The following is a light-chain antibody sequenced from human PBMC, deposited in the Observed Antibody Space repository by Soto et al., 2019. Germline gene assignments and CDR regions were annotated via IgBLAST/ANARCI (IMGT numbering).Light chain of an antibody. CDR3: SSYTSRTTFVI. CDR2: EVS. Sequence: QSALTQPASVSGSPGQSITISCTGTSSDIGGYNYVSWYQRHPGKAPKLMIYEVSNRPSGVSNRFSGSKSGNTASLTISGLQAEDEADYHCSSYTSRTTFVIFGGGTKLTVL. CDR1: SSDIGGYNY. J-gene: IGLJ2*01. V-gene: IGLV2-14*01.